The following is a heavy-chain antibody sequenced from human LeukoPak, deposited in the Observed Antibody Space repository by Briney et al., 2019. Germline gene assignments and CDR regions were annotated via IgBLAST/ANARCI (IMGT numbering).Heavy chain of an antibody. CDR1: GYTFSGYG. J-gene: IGHJ3*01. V-gene: IGHV1-18*01. Sequence: ASVKVSCKASGYTFSGYGINWVRQAPGQGLEWVGWINTYTGKAEYAQNYQGRVSVTTDTSTNTAFMEVRNLRSDDTAVYFCARGQYNYALDVWGQGTLLTVSS. D-gene: IGHD5-24*01. CDR2: INTYTGKA. CDR3: ARGQYNYALDV.